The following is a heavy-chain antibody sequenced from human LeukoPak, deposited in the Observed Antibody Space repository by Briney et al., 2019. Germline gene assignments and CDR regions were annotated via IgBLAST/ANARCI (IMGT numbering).Heavy chain of an antibody. CDR3: ARDHGPTVATSPFYSYYMDV. CDR1: GYSISSGYF. D-gene: IGHD4-11*01. V-gene: IGHV4-38-2*02. CDR2: ISSSGST. J-gene: IGHJ6*03. Sequence: SETLSLTCTVPGYSISSGYFWSWIRQPAGKGLEWIGRISSSGSTNYNPSLKSRVTISVDTSKNQFSLKLSSVTAADTAVYYCARDHGPTVATSPFYSYYMDVWGKGTTVSVSS.